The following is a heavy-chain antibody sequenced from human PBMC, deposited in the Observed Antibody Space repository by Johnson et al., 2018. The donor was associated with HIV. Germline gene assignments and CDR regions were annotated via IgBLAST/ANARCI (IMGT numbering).Heavy chain of an antibody. CDR3: AKDTEPDLADAFDI. V-gene: IGHV3-66*01. J-gene: IGHJ3*02. CDR2: IYSGDTT. Sequence: VQLVESGGGLVQPGGSLRLSCAASGFTVSTNYMSWIRQAPGKGLEWVSVIYSGDTTYYAGSVKGRFTISRDNSKNTLYLQMNSLRVDDTAIYYCAKDTEPDLADAFDIWGQGTMVTVSS. CDR1: GFTVSTNY. D-gene: IGHD1-14*01.